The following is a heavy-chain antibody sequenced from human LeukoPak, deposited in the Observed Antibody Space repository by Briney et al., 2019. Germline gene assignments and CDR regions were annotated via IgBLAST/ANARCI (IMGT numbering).Heavy chain of an antibody. CDR1: GGSISSSSYY. V-gene: IGHV4-39*01. CDR2: IYYSGST. J-gene: IGHJ4*02. CDR3: ARLFGDDIVVVVAATSYFDY. D-gene: IGHD2-15*01. Sequence: SETLSLTCTVSGGSISSSSYYWGWIRQPPGKGLEWIGSIYYSGSTYYNPSLKSRVTISVDTSKNQFSLKLSSVTAADTAVYYCARLFGDDIVVVVAATSYFDYWGQGTLVTVSS.